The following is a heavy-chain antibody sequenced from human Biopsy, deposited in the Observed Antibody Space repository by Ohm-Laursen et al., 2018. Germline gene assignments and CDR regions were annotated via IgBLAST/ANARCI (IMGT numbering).Heavy chain of an antibody. J-gene: IGHJ4*02. Sequence: SLRLSCAASGVTLSGYAMNWVRQAPGKGLEWVGRIKKKSNNDATAYAESMKGRFSIFRDDSKSTSFLQMNSLKIEDTAVYFCTRSAGYGYDYWGQGILVTVSS. CDR2: IKKKSNNDAT. D-gene: IGHD5-12*01. CDR1: GVTLSGYA. CDR3: TRSAGYGYDY. V-gene: IGHV3-73*01.